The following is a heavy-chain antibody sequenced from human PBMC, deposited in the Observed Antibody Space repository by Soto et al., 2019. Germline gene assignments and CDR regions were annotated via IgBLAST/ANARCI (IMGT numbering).Heavy chain of an antibody. Sequence: QVQLVQSGAEVKKPGASVKVSCKDYGYTFTSYDINWVRQTTVQGLEWMGWMNPNSGNTGYAQKFQGRVTMTSNTSISTAYMELSSLRSEDTAVYYCAITHLRCGEHHYWGQGTLVTVSS. D-gene: IGHD3-10*01. CDR2: MNPNSGNT. J-gene: IGHJ4*02. CDR3: AITHLRCGEHHY. V-gene: IGHV1-8*01. CDR1: GYTFTSYD.